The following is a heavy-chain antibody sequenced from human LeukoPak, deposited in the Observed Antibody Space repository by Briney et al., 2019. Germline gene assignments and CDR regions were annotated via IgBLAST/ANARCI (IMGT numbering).Heavy chain of an antibody. CDR2: IYYSGST. V-gene: IGHV4-59*01. D-gene: IGHD3-22*01. J-gene: IGHJ4*02. CDR1: GDSISNYY. CDR3: ARGADSSGYYSIFYFDY. Sequence: SETLSLTCTVSGDSISNYYWNWIRQPPGKGLEWIGYIYYSGSTNYNPSLKSRVTISVDTSKNQFSLKLSSVTAADTAVYYCARGADSSGYYSIFYFDYWGQGTLVTVSS.